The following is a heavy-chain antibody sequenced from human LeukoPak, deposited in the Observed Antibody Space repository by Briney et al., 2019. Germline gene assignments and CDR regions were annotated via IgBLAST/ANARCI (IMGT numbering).Heavy chain of an antibody. J-gene: IGHJ3*02. CDR2: INPSGGST. CDR1: GYNFINFY. CDR3: ARPLAPVMLNAFDI. Sequence: ASVKVSCKASGYNFINFYIHWVRQAPGQGLEWMGVINPSGGSTDYSQKFQGRVIMTSDTSTSTVYMELSNLRSEDTAVYYCARPLAPVMLNAFDIWGQGTMVTVSS. V-gene: IGHV1-46*01. D-gene: IGHD2-8*01.